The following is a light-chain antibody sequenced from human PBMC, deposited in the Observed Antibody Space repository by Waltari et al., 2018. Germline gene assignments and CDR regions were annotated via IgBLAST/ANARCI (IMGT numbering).Light chain of an antibody. CDR3: QAWDSSTEV. J-gene: IGLJ1*01. Sequence: SYELTQPPSVSVSPGQTASITCSGDKLGDKYACWYQQKPGQSPGLVSYQDSKRPSGIPERFSGSNSGNTATLTISGTQAMDEADYYCQAWDSSTEVFGTGTKVTVL. CDR1: KLGDKY. CDR2: QDS. V-gene: IGLV3-1*01.